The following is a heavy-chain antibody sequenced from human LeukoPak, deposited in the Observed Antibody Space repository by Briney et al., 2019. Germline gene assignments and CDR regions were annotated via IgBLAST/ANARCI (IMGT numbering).Heavy chain of an antibody. CDR3: ARRSITIFGVAKPRSKFDY. J-gene: IGHJ4*02. V-gene: IGHV4-4*07. CDR2: IYSSGST. D-gene: IGHD3-3*01. CDR1: GGSISSYY. Sequence: NPSETLSLTCTVSGGSISSYYWSWIRQPAGKGLEWIGRIYSSGSTNYNPSLKSRVTISVDTSKNQFSLKLSSVTAADTAVYYCARRSITIFGVAKPRSKFDYWGQGTLVTVSS.